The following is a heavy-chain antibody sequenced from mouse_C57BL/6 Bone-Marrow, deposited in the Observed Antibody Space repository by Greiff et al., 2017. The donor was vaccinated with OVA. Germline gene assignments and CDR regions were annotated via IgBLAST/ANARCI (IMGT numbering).Heavy chain of an antibody. Sequence: VQLQQSGPVPVKPGASVKMSCKASGYTFTDYYMNWVKQSHGKSLEWIGVINPYNGGTSYNQKFKGKATLTVDKSSSTAYMELNSLTSEDSAVYYCARYYYGSSSFGYWGQGTTLTVSS. V-gene: IGHV1-19*01. CDR2: INPYNGGT. CDR1: GYTFTDYY. CDR3: ARYYYGSSSFGY. D-gene: IGHD1-1*01. J-gene: IGHJ2*01.